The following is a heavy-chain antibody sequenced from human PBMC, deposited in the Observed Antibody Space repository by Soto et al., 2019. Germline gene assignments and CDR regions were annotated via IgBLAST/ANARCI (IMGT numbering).Heavy chain of an antibody. CDR2: ITSDTNTI. D-gene: IGHD6-19*01. CDR3: ARSVEGHFDY. J-gene: IGHJ4*02. V-gene: IGHV3-48*02. CDR1: GFPFSIYS. Sequence: EVQLVESGGGLVQPGGSLRLTCVASGFPFSIYSMNWVRQAPGKGLEWSSYITSDTNTIKYADSVKGRFTISRDNAKNLVYLQMNSLRDEHTAVYFCARSVEGHFDYWGQGTVVTVSS.